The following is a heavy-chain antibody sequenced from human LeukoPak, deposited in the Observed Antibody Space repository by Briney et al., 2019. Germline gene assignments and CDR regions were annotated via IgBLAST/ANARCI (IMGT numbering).Heavy chain of an antibody. CDR3: ARDSRIAAADL. CDR1: GGSISSGGYY. D-gene: IGHD6-13*01. V-gene: IGHV4-31*03. J-gene: IGHJ5*02. CDR2: IYYSGST. Sequence: SETLSLTCTVSGGSISSGGYYWSWIRQHPGKGLEWIGYIYYSGSTYYNPSLKSRVTISVDTSKNQFSLKLSSVTAADTAVYYCARDSRIAAADLWGQGTLVTVSS.